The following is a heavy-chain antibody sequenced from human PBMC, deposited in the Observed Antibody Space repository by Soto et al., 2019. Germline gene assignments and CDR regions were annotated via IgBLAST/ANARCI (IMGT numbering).Heavy chain of an antibody. Sequence: QVQLQESGPGLVKPSQTLSLTCSVSGASTVSHYHWTWIRQPPGKGLEWMGYIFNSGTTFYNPSLTSLLSISMGTFGNHLSLGLGSVPAADTAVYYCALALGTTTGLDYWGQVTMVTVS. CDR1: GASTVSHYH. D-gene: IGHD1-7*01. J-gene: IGHJ4*02. CDR3: ALALGTTTGLDY. CDR2: IFNSGTT. V-gene: IGHV4-31*01.